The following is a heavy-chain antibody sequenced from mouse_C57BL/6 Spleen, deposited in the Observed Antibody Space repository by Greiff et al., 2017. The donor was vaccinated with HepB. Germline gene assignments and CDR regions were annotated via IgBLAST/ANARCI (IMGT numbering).Heavy chain of an antibody. J-gene: IGHJ3*01. CDR2: ICPGSGST. Sequence: QLQQPGAELVKPGASVKMSCKASGYTFTSYWITWVKQRPGQGLEWIGDICPGSGSTNYNEKFKSKATLTVDTSTSTAYMQLSSLTSEDSAVYYWAREDGSSLVAYWGQGTLVTVSA. D-gene: IGHD1-1*01. CDR3: AREDGSSLVAY. V-gene: IGHV1-55*01. CDR1: GYTFTSYW.